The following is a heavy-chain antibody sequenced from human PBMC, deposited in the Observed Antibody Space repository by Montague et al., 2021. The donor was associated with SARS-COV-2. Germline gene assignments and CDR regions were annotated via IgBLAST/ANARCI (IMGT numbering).Heavy chain of an antibody. Sequence: SRRISCAASGIPVSRNYMNWVRQAPGKGLEWVSLIYSGGSTYYADSVKGRFTISRDNSKNTLYLQMNSLRAEDTAVYYCARDLLEIGGMDVWGQGTTVTVSS. D-gene: IGHD1-1*01. J-gene: IGHJ6*02. CDR3: ARDLLEIGGMDV. CDR2: IYSGGST. CDR1: GIPVSRNY. V-gene: IGHV3-66*01.